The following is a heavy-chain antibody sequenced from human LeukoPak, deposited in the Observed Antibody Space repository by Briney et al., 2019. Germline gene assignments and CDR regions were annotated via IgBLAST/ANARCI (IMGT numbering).Heavy chain of an antibody. Sequence: GESLKISCKGSGYSFTNYWIAWVRQMPGKGLKWMGIIYPGDSDTRYSPSLQGQVTISADKSIGTAYLQWSSLKASDTAMYYCARIGGTYGSRTTPFYYYYYYGMDVWGQGTTVTVSS. CDR1: GYSFTNYW. V-gene: IGHV5-51*01. D-gene: IGHD3-10*01. J-gene: IGHJ6*02. CDR3: ARIGGTYGSRTTPFYYYYYYGMDV. CDR2: IYPGDSDT.